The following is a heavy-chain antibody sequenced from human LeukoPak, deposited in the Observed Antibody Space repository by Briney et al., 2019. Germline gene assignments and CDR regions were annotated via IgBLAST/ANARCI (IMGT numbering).Heavy chain of an antibody. CDR1: GFTLCNYA. Sequence: GVSLRLSCSVSGFTLCNYAMIRLPHAPGKGRLGFMGICGGGGGTNYADSVKARFTISRDNDKNTLYLQMNSLRAEDTAVYYCARVSYDFWSGYRPSDYWGQGTLVTVSS. V-gene: IGHV3-23*01. D-gene: IGHD3-3*01. CDR3: ARVSYDFWSGYRPSDY. CDR2: ICGGGGGT. J-gene: IGHJ4*02.